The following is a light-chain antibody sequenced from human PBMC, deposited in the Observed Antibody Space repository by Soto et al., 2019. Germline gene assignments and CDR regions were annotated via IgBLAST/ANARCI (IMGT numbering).Light chain of an antibody. Sequence: DIVLTQSPATLSLSPGERATLSCRASQSVSRYLAWYQQKPGQAPRLLIYDASNRATGSPARFSGSGSGTDFTLTIGSLEPEEFAVYYCQQRSASPSTFGGGTKVEI. J-gene: IGKJ4*01. CDR3: QQRSASPST. CDR1: QSVSRY. CDR2: DAS. V-gene: IGKV3-11*01.